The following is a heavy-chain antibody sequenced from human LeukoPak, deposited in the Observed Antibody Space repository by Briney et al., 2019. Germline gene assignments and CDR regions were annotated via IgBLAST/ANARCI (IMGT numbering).Heavy chain of an antibody. CDR3: ARGRGEVAVPGGY. Sequence: SETLSLTCAVSGGSISSSNWWSWVRQPPGKGLEWIGEIYHSGSTNYNPSLKSRVTISVATSKNQFSLKLNSVTAADTAVYYCARGRGEVAVPGGYWGQGTLVTVSS. CDR1: GGSISSSNW. D-gene: IGHD6-19*01. CDR2: IYHSGST. J-gene: IGHJ4*02. V-gene: IGHV4-4*02.